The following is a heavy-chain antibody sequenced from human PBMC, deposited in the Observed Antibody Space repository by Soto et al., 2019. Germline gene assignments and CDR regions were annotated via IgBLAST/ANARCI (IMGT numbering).Heavy chain of an antibody. D-gene: IGHD4-17*01. CDR1: GFTFRDYA. V-gene: IGHV3-30-3*01. Sequence: QVQLVESGGGVVQPGRSLRLSCSASGFTFRDYAINWVRQAPGKGLEWVASISGDGINKYIADSVKGRFLISRDNSKYTVLLQMSIVGPEDSSVSYWARRVTPSVTTRSYCGQGNLVTVSS. CDR2: ISGDGINK. J-gene: IGHJ4*02. CDR3: ARRVTPSVTTRSY.